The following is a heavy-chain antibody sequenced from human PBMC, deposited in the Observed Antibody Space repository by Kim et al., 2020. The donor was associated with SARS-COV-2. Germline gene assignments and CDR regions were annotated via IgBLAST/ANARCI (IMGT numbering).Heavy chain of an antibody. D-gene: IGHD2-2*01. V-gene: IGHV3-43D*03. CDR1: GFTFDDYA. Sequence: GGSLRLSCAASGFTFDDYAMHWVRQAPGKGLEWVSLISWDGGSTYYADSVKGRFTISRDNSKNSLYLQMNSLRAEDTALYYCAKDIVVVPAAMLGYYYYGMDVWGQGTTVTVSS. CDR2: ISWDGGST. J-gene: IGHJ6*02. CDR3: AKDIVVVPAAMLGYYYYGMDV.